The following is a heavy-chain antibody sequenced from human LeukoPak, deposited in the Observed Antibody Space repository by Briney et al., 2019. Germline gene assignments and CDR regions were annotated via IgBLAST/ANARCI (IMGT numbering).Heavy chain of an antibody. V-gene: IGHV4-61*02. D-gene: IGHD6-19*01. CDR1: GGSISSGSYY. CDR2: IYTSGST. Sequence: SETLSLTCTVSGGSISSGSYYWRWIRQPAGKGLEWIGRIYTSGSTNYNPSLKSRVTISVDTSKNQFSLKLSSVTAADTAVYYCARDGPWGIAVAGTLDCWGQGTLVTVSS. J-gene: IGHJ4*02. CDR3: ARDGPWGIAVAGTLDC.